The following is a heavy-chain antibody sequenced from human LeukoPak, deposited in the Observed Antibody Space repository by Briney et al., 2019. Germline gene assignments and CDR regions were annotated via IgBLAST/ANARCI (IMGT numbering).Heavy chain of an antibody. V-gene: IGHV3-74*01. CDR2: INTDGSST. CDR1: GFTFSSYW. D-gene: IGHD1-26*01. CDR3: AGGTYYRDY. Sequence: GGSLRLSCAASGFTFSSYWMHWVRQAPGKGLVWVSRINTDGSSTTYADSVKGRFTISRDNAKNSLYLQMNSLRAEDTAVYYCAGGTYYRDYWGQGTLVTVSS. J-gene: IGHJ4*02.